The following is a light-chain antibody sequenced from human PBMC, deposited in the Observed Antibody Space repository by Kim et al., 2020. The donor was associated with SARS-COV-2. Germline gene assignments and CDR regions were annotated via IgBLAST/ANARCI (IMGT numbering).Light chain of an antibody. CDR1: SSDVGGYNF. Sequence: GQSITLSCTGTSSDVGGYNFVSWFQQHPGKAPTILIYDVSRRPSGISNRFSGSKSGNTASLTISGLQAEDEADYYCSSYTSSSTVVFGGGTKLTVL. CDR3: SSYTSSSTVV. V-gene: IGLV2-14*04. CDR2: DVS. J-gene: IGLJ3*02.